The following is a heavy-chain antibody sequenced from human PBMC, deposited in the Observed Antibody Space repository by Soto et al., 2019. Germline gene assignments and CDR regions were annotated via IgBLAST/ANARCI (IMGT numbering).Heavy chain of an antibody. V-gene: IGHV1-2*02. CDR1: GYMFTGYY. CDR2: INPKSGGT. Sequence: ASVKVSCKASGYMFTGYYIHWVRQAPGQGLEWMGWINPKSGGTKYAQKFQGRVTMTEDTSTDTAYMELSSLRSEDTAVYYCATFRGAYYYYGMDVWGQGTTVTVSS. D-gene: IGHD3-10*01. CDR3: ATFRGAYYYYGMDV. J-gene: IGHJ6*02.